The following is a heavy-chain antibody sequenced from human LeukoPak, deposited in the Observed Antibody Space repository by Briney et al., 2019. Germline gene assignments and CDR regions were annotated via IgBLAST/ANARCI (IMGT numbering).Heavy chain of an antibody. J-gene: IGHJ4*02. V-gene: IGHV5-51*01. CDR2: IYPGDSDT. D-gene: IGHD3-22*01. CDR3: ARLRDSSGYSGHFDY. CDR1: GYSFANYW. Sequence: GESLKISCEGSGYSFANYWIGWVRQMPGKGVECMGIIYPGDSDTRYSPSFQGQSTVSADKSISTAYLQWSSLKASDTAMYYCARLRDSSGYSGHFDYWGQGTLVTVSS.